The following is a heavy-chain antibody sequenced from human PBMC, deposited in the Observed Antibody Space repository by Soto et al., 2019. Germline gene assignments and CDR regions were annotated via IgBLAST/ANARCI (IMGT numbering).Heavy chain of an antibody. Sequence: EVQLVESGGGLVQPGGSLRLSCAASGFTFSSYDMHWVRQATGKGLEWVSAIGTAGDTYYPGSVKGRFTISRENAKNSLYLQRNSLRAEDTAVYYCAATYYYDSSGFADAFDIWGQGTMVTVSS. J-gene: IGHJ3*02. CDR3: AATYYYDSSGFADAFDI. V-gene: IGHV3-13*01. D-gene: IGHD3-22*01. CDR1: GFTFSSYD. CDR2: IGTAGDT.